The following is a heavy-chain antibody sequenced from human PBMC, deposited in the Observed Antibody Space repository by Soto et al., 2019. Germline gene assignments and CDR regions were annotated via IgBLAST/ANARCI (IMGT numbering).Heavy chain of an antibody. D-gene: IGHD3-3*01. J-gene: IGHJ4*02. CDR2: IIPMFGTA. Sequence: QVQLLQSGAVLKKPGSSVNVSCKASGDTFSDHAISWVRQAPRQGLEWLGGIIPMFGTAEYGRKFQDRVTMTADETTNTAFLVLTSVRSDDTAVYYCVRERRETVFGLDIGFDIWGQGTLVTVSS. CDR1: GDTFSDHA. CDR3: VRERRETVFGLDIGFDI. V-gene: IGHV1-69*01.